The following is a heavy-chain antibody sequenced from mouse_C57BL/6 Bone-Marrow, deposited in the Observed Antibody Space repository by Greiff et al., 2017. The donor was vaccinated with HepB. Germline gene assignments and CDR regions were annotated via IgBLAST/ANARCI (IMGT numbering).Heavy chain of an antibody. J-gene: IGHJ4*01. CDR2: IWSGGST. Sequence: QVQLQQSGPGLVQPSQSLSITCTVSGFSLTSYGVHWVRQSPGKGLEWLGVIWSGGSTDYNAAFISRLSISKDNYKSQVFLKMNSLQADDTAIYYCASVYSNYDAMDYWGQGTLVTVSS. CDR1: GFSLTSYG. CDR3: ASVYSNYDAMDY. D-gene: IGHD2-5*01. V-gene: IGHV2-2*01.